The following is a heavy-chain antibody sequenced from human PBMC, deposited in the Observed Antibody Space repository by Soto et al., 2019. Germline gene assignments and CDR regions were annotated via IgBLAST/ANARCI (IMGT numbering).Heavy chain of an antibody. CDR1: GLTFRSYV. J-gene: IGHJ4*02. Sequence: QVQLVESGGGVVQPGTSLRLSCVGSGLTFRSYVIHWVRQAPGKGLEWVALTSYDGSNNFYGDSVKGRFTISRHNSRNTVELQIDSLRFEDTALYYCARWGTTGGLDVWGQGTLVSVSS. CDR2: TSYDGSNN. D-gene: IGHD3-16*01. V-gene: IGHV3-33*05. CDR3: ARWGTTGGLDV.